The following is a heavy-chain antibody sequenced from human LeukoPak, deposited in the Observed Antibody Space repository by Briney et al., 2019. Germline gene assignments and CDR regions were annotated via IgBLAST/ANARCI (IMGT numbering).Heavy chain of an antibody. Sequence: GGTLRLSCAASGFTFSSHGMNWVRQAPGKGLEWVSGISPNGVITYYADSVKGRFTISRDNAKNSLYLQMNSLRAEDTAVYYCARFIAAPYYFDYWGRGTLVTVSS. CDR2: ISPNGVIT. CDR1: GFTFSSHG. V-gene: IGHV3-21*01. D-gene: IGHD6-13*01. CDR3: ARFIAAPYYFDY. J-gene: IGHJ4*02.